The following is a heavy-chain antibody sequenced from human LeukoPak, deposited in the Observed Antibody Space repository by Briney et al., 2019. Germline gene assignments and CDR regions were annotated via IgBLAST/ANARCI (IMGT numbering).Heavy chain of an antibody. CDR2: INPSGGST. CDR1: GGTFSSYV. D-gene: IGHD4-17*01. CDR3: ARESTVTNYYYGMDV. Sequence: GASVKVSCKASGGTFSSYVISWVRQAPGQGLEWMGIINPSGGSTSYAQKFQGRVTMTRDTSTSTVYMELSSLRSEDTAVYYCARESTVTNYYYGMDVWGQGTTVTVSS. J-gene: IGHJ6*02. V-gene: IGHV1-46*01.